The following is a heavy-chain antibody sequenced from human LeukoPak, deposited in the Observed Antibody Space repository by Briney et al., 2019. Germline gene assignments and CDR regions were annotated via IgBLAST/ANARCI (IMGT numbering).Heavy chain of an antibody. CDR1: GGSIGSGGYY. CDR3: ARGPTYQPIDF. J-gene: IGHJ4*02. V-gene: IGHV4-30-2*03. CDR2: IHYDGTT. Sequence: SQTLSLTCTVSGGSIGSGGYYWSWIRQPAGKGLDWIASIHYDGTTYYNPSLKSRVTISVDTSKNHFSLKLSSVTAADTAVYYCARGPTYQPIDFWGQGTLVTVSS. D-gene: IGHD3-16*01.